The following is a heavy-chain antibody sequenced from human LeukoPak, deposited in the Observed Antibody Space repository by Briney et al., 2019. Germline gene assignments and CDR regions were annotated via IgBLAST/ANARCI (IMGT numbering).Heavy chain of an antibody. D-gene: IGHD1-1*01. J-gene: IGHJ5*02. CDR2: ISAYNGNT. CDR3: ARENDDGWFDP. CDR1: GYTFTSYG. V-gene: IGHV1-18*01. Sequence: ASVKVSCEASGYTFTSYGISWVRQAPGQGLEWMGWISAYNGNTNYAQKLQGRVTTTTDTSTSTAYMELRSLRSDDTAVYYCARENDDGWFDPWGQGTLVTVSS.